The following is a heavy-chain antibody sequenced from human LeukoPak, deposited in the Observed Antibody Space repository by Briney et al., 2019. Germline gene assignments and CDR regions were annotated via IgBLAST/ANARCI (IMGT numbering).Heavy chain of an antibody. CDR2: INHNGNVN. CDR1: GVTCRSDW. J-gene: IGHJ6*02. CDR3: ARGGGLDV. Sequence: PRLSCAASGVTCRSDWMNGARQAQGKGLEWVASINHNGNVNYYVDSVKGRFTISRDNAKNSLYLQMSNLRAEDTAVYFCARGGGLDVWGQGATVTVSS. D-gene: IGHD3-16*01. V-gene: IGHV3-7*03.